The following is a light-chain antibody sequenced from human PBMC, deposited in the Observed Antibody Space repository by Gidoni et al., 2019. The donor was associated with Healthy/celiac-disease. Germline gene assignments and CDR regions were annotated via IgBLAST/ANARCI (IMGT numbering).Light chain of an antibody. CDR3: QAWDSSTAVV. Sequence: SYELTQPPSVSVSPGQTASITCSGDKLGDKYACWYQQTPGQSPVLVIYQASKQPSGFPERFSGSNSGNTATLTISGTQAMDEADYYCQAWDSSTAVVFGGGTKLTVL. J-gene: IGLJ2*01. CDR2: QAS. V-gene: IGLV3-1*01. CDR1: KLGDKY.